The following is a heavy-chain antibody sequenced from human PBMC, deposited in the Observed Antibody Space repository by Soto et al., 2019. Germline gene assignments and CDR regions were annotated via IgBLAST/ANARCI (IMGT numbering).Heavy chain of an antibody. Sequence: QVQLVQSGAEVKKPGASVKVSCKASGYTFTSYGISWVRQAPGQGLEWMGWISAYNGNTNYAQKLQGRVTMTTDTSTSTAYMELRSLRSDDTAVYYCAISPGSWFGELLPYYGIDVWGQGTTVTVSS. D-gene: IGHD3-10*01. CDR1: GYTFTSYG. CDR2: ISAYNGNT. V-gene: IGHV1-18*01. J-gene: IGHJ6*02. CDR3: AISPGSWFGELLPYYGIDV.